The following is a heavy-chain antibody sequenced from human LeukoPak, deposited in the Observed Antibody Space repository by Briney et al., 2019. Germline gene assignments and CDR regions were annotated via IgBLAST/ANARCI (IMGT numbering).Heavy chain of an antibody. Sequence: RGSLRLSCAASGFTFSNYWMHWVRQAPGEALMWVSRIKSDGSSTTYADSVKGRFTISRDNAKNTLYLQMNSLRAEGTAVYYCSRDSLSSCGGDCYSGLDVWGQGTTVTVSS. CDR3: SRDSLSSCGGDCYSGLDV. J-gene: IGHJ6*02. V-gene: IGHV3-74*01. CDR1: GFTFSNYW. D-gene: IGHD2-21*02. CDR2: IKSDGSST.